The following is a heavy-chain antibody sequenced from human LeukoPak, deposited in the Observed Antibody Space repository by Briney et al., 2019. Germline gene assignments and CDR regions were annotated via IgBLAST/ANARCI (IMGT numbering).Heavy chain of an antibody. CDR2: IYYSGGT. Sequence: MSSETLSLTCTVSGDSISSYYWSWIRQPPGKGLEWIGYIYYSGGTDYNPSLKSRVTISVDTSKNQFSLKLRPVTAADTAVYYCARHVTISGPYDASDIWGQGTMVTVSP. J-gene: IGHJ3*02. V-gene: IGHV4-59*08. CDR3: ARHVTISGPYDASDI. CDR1: GDSISSYY. D-gene: IGHD5-24*01.